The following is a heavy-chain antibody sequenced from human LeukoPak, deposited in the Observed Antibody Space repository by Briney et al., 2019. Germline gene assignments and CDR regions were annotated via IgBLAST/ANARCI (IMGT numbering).Heavy chain of an antibody. V-gene: IGHV3-66*01. CDR2: IYSGGST. CDR1: GFTVSSNY. D-gene: IGHD3-22*01. Sequence: GGSLRLSCAASGFTVSSNYMSWVRQAPGKGLEWVSVIYSGGSTYYADSVKGRFTIPRDNSKNTLYLQMNSLRAEDTAVYYCARDQGYYDSSGYRFDYWGQGTLVTVSS. CDR3: ARDQGYYDSSGYRFDY. J-gene: IGHJ4*02.